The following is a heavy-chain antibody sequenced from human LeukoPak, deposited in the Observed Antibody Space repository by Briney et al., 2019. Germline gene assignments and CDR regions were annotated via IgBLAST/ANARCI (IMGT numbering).Heavy chain of an antibody. CDR3: ARRKSVKKGSVLRYFDWSNDAFDI. Sequence: SETLSLTCTASGVSISSSSFCWGWLRQRPGKGLEWIVSIYCSGSTYYNPSIKRLVTISVDTSKNQVSLKLSSVTAADTDLYYCARRKSVKKGSVLRYFDWSNDAFDIWGQGTMVTVSS. CDR1: GVSISSSSFC. CDR2: IYCSGST. D-gene: IGHD3-9*01. J-gene: IGHJ3*02. V-gene: IGHV4-39*07.